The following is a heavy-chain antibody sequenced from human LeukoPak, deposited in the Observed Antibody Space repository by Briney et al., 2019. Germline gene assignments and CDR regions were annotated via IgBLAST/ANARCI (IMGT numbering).Heavy chain of an antibody. J-gene: IGHJ4*02. V-gene: IGHV1-8*03. CDR3: ARGQSSSWYGGQAKCGY. CDR1: GYTFTSYD. Sequence: ASVKVSCKASGYTFTSYDINWVRQATGQGLEWMGWMNPNSGNTGYAQKFQGRVTITWNTSISTAYMELSRLRSDDTAVYYCARGQSSSWYGGQAKCGYWGQGTLVTVSS. D-gene: IGHD6-13*01. CDR2: MNPNSGNT.